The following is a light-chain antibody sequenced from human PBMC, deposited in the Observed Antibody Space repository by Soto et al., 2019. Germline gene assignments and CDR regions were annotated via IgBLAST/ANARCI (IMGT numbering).Light chain of an antibody. V-gene: IGKV3-15*01. CDR2: GAS. CDR3: QQYNSWTLIT. CDR1: QSISGK. J-gene: IGKJ5*01. Sequence: EIVMTQSPATLSVYPGERATLSCRASQSISGKLAWYQRRPGQAPRLLVYGASTRATGIPARFSATGSGTEFTLTISSLQSDDFAVYYWQQYNSWTLITFGQGTRLEIK.